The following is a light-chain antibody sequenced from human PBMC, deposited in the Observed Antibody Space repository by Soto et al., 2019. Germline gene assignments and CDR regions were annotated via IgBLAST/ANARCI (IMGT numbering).Light chain of an antibody. J-gene: IGKJ2*01. CDR2: HAS. V-gene: IGKV1-5*01. CDR1: QSFSTS. Sequence: DIQMTQSPSTLSASVGARVTITCRASQSFSTSLAWYQQKPGKAPKLLMYHASSLESGVPSTFSGSGSGTEFTLSISSLQPDDFASYYCQQYDSYPYTFGQGTKLEIK. CDR3: QQYDSYPYT.